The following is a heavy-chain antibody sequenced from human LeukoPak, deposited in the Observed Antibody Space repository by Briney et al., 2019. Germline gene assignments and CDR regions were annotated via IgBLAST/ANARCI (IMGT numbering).Heavy chain of an antibody. V-gene: IGHV4-34*01. CDR1: GGSFTDNY. D-gene: IGHD4-17*01. CDR3: ATIINGEDDY. Sequence: SETLSLTCAVYGGSFTDNYWSWIRQPPGKGLEWIGEINHSRSTNFNPSLKSRVTILVDASKNQFSLKLNSVTAADTAVYYCATIINGEDDYWGQGTLVTVSS. J-gene: IGHJ4*02. CDR2: INHSRST.